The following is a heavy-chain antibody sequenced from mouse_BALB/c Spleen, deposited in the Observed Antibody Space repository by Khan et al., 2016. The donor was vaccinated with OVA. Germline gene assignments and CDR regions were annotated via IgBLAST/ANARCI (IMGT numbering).Heavy chain of an antibody. CDR1: GYTFTNYW. J-gene: IGHJ4*01. Sequence: QVQLQQSGAELVRPETSVKMSCKAAGYTFTNYWIGWVKQRPGHGLEWIGDIYPGNGNTNYNEKFKGKATLTADTSSSTAYMQLSSLTSEDSAIYYCEGPYNYDTTYATVDDWGQGTSVTVSS. CDR2: IYPGNGNT. CDR3: EGPYNYDTTYATVDD. V-gene: IGHV1-63*02. D-gene: IGHD1-3*01.